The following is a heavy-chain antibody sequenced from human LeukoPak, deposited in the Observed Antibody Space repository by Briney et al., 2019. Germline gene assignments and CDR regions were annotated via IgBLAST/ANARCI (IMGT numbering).Heavy chain of an antibody. J-gene: IGHJ5*02. CDR2: IYHSGST. D-gene: IGHD2-2*01. Sequence: GTLSLTCAVSGGSISSSNWWSWVRQPPGKGLEGIGEIYHSGSTNYNPSLKSRVTISVDKSKNQFSLKLSSVTAADTAVYYCARGIVVVPASNWFDHWGQGTLVTVSS. CDR3: ARGIVVVPASNWFDH. CDR1: GGSISSSNW. V-gene: IGHV4-4*02.